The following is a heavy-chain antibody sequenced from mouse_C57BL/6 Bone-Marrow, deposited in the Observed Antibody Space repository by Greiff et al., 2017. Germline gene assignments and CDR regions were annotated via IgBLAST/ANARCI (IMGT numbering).Heavy chain of an antibody. CDR3: TRNDYDYDGAYYFDY. V-gene: IGHV5-9-1*02. J-gene: IGHJ2*01. CDR1: GFTFSSYA. CDR2: ISSGGDYI. D-gene: IGHD2-4*01. Sequence: EVQLVESGEGLVKPGGSLKLSCAASGFTFSSYAMSWVRQTPEKRLEWVAYISSGGDYIYYADTVKGRFTISRDNARHTLYLQMSSLKSEDTAMYYCTRNDYDYDGAYYFDYWGQGTTLTVSS.